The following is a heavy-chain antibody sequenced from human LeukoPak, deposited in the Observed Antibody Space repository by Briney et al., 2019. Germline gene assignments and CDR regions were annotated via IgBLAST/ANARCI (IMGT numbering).Heavy chain of an antibody. Sequence: SETLSLTCAVYGGSFSGYSWTWIRQPPGKGLEWIGEINHSGTTDYNPSLQSRVTISLDTSKNQFSLKVTSVTAADTAVYYCARVRLPPYYYYFYYMDVWARGQRSPSP. V-gene: IGHV4-34*01. CDR1: GGSFSGYS. D-gene: IGHD5-18*01. CDR2: INHSGTT. CDR3: ARVRLPPYYYYFYYMDV. J-gene: IGHJ6*03.